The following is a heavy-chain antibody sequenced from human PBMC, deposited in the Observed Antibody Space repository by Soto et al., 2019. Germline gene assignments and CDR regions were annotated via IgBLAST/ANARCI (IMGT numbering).Heavy chain of an antibody. J-gene: IGHJ5*02. D-gene: IGHD6-13*01. CDR3: ARAAIHGSSWYFWFDP. Sequence: QVQLVQSGSEVKMPGSSVKVSCKTSGGPFARTAITWVRQAPEQGFEGWGGIIPLFGTTNYAQKFKGRVTISADESTSTAYMELSSLTSEDAAVYYCARAAIHGSSWYFWFDPWGQGTLVTVSS. CDR1: GGPFARTA. CDR2: IIPLFGTT. V-gene: IGHV1-69*01.